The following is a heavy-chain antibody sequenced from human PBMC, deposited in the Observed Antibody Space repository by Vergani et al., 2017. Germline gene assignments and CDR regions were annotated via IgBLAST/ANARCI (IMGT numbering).Heavy chain of an antibody. V-gene: IGHV3-30*02. D-gene: IGHD3-16*01. J-gene: IGHJ4*02. CDR1: GFTFSNYD. CDR2: IRFDGSNQ. CDR3: AKHFRGWGIDY. Sequence: QVQLVESGGGVVQRGGSLRLSCATSGFTFSNYDMQWIRQAPGKGLEFVAFIRFDGSNQYYADSVKGRFTLSRDFSKNTLYLQMNSLRTDDTATYYCAKHFRGWGIDYWGQGTQVIV.